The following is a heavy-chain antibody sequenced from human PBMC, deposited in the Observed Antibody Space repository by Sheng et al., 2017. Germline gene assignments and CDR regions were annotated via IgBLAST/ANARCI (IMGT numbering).Heavy chain of an antibody. CDR2: IWDDETNK. D-gene: IGHD3-10*01. V-gene: IGHV3-33*01. Sequence: QAQLVESGGGVVQPGRSLRLFCAASGFTFSSYDMHWVRQAPGKGLEWVAIIWDDETNKFYADSVKGRFSISRDNSKDTLYLQINSLRAEDTAVYYCARALRLRGVLDWGQGTLVTVSS. CDR3: ARALRLRGVLD. CDR1: GFTFSSYD. J-gene: IGHJ4*02.